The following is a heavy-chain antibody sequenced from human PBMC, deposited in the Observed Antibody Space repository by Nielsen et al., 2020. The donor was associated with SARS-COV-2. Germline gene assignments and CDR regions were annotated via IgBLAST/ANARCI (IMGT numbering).Heavy chain of an antibody. V-gene: IGHV4-34*01. D-gene: IGHD2-15*01. J-gene: IGHJ6*02. CDR2: INHSGST. Sequence: SETLSLTCVVYGGSFNGYFWSWIRQPPGEGLEWIGEINHSGSTNYNPSLKSRVTISVDTSKNQFSLKLSSVTAADTAVYYCARGGRYYYYGMDVWGQGTTVTVSS. CDR1: GGSFNGYF. CDR3: ARGGRYYYYGMDV.